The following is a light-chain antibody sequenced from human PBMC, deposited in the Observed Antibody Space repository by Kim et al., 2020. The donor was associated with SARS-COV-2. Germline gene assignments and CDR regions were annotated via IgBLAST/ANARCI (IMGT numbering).Light chain of an antibody. Sequence: GDRVTITCRAGQSISSWLAWYQQKPGKAPKLLIYDASSLESGVPSRFSGSGSGTEFTLTISSLQPDDFATYYCQQYNSYSLTFGGGTKVDIK. J-gene: IGKJ4*01. V-gene: IGKV1-5*01. CDR2: DAS. CDR1: QSISSW. CDR3: QQYNSYSLT.